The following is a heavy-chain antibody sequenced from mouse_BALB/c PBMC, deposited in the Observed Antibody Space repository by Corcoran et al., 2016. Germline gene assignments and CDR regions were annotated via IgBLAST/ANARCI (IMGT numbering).Heavy chain of an antibody. J-gene: IGHJ2*01. CDR2: INTYTGEP. CDR3: ASYYDYVYYFDY. V-gene: IGHV9-3-1*01. CDR1: GYTFTNYG. Sequence: QIQLVQSRPELKKPGETVKISCKASGYTFTNYGMNWVKQAPGKGLKWMGWINTYTGEPTYADDFKGRFAFSLETSASTAYLQINNLKNEDTATYFCASYYDYVYYFDYWGQGTTLTVSS. D-gene: IGHD2-4*01.